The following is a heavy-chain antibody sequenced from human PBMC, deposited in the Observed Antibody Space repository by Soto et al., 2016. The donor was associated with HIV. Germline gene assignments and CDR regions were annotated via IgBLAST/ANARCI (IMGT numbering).Heavy chain of an antibody. CDR3: ARSIGASRADL. CDR1: GGSISSPNW. J-gene: IGHJ5*02. D-gene: IGHD3-16*01. CDR2: IYHSGST. V-gene: IGHV4-4*02. Sequence: QVQLQESGPGLVKPSGTLSLICAVSGGSISSPNWWSWVRQPPGKGLEWIGEIYHSGSTNYNPSLKSRVTISLDQSKNQFSLKVDSVTAADTAVYYCARSIGASRADLWGRGILVTVSS.